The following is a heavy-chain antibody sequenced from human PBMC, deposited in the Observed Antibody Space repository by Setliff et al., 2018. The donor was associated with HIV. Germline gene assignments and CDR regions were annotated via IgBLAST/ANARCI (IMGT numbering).Heavy chain of an antibody. CDR1: GFTFSDYY. CDR3: VRDLEPHYGDFGPFDY. V-gene: IGHV1-2*06. Sequence: ASVKVSCKASGFTFSDYYIHWVRQAPGQGLEWMRRISPNSDVTNYAQKFQGRVTMTRDTSIRTAYMEVSRLKSDDTAIYYCVRDLEPHYGDFGPFDYWGPGTLVTVSS. D-gene: IGHD4-17*01. J-gene: IGHJ4*02. CDR2: ISPNSDVT.